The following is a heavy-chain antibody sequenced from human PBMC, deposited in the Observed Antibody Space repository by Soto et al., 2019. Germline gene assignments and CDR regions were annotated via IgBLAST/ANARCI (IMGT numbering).Heavy chain of an antibody. CDR2: IYTSGST. J-gene: IGHJ6*02. CDR3: GGAKGYYYYGRDI. CDR1: GGSISSFY. V-gene: IGHV4-4*07. D-gene: IGHD3-16*01. Sequence: SETLSLTCTVSGGSISSFYWSRIRQPAGKGLEWIGRIYTSGSTNYNPSLKSRVTMSLDTSKNQVSLKLSSVTAADTAVYFCGGAKGYYYYGRDIWGQGPPVTAS.